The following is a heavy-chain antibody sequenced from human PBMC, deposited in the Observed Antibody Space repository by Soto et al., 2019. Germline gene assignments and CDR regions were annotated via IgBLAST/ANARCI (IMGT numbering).Heavy chain of an antibody. CDR3: ARGPYSSGWYVVDY. J-gene: IGHJ4*02. D-gene: IGHD6-19*01. CDR1: GASISAYA. V-gene: IGHV4-4*07. Sequence: SETLSLTCTVSGASISAYAWSWIRQPAGKGLEWIGRLYSSGNTNYNPSFKSRLTMSADTSKNQFSLKLSSVTAADTAVYYCARGPYSSGWYVVDYWGQGTLVTVS. CDR2: LYSSGNT.